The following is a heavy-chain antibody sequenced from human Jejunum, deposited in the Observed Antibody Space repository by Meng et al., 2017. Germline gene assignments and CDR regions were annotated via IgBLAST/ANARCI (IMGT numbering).Heavy chain of an antibody. CDR2: IHHSGST. CDR3: AREWSGSYRHFDY. V-gene: IGHV4-4*02. J-gene: IGHJ4*02. CDR1: GGSISTSDW. Sequence: QVQLQQAGPGLLKPAGTLPLSCAVSGGSISTSDWWSWVRQPPGKGLEWIGEIHHSGSTNYNPSLKSRVTISVDKSKNQFSLKLNSVTAADTAVYYCAREWSGSYRHFDYWGQGTLVTVSS. D-gene: IGHD1-26*01.